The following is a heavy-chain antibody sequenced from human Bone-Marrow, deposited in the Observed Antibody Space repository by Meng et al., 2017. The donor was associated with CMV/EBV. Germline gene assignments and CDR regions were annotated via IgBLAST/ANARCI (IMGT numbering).Heavy chain of an antibody. V-gene: IGHV3-73*01. D-gene: IGHD3-16*01. CDR1: GFTFSGSA. CDR2: IRSKANSYAT. J-gene: IGHJ4*02. Sequence: GEYLKISCAASGFTFSGSAMHWVRQASGKGLEWVGRIRSKANSYATAYAASVKGRFTISRDDSKNTAYLQMNGLKTEDTAVYDCTRRWAGGDTGTDCWGQGTLVTVSS. CDR3: TRRWAGGDTGTDC.